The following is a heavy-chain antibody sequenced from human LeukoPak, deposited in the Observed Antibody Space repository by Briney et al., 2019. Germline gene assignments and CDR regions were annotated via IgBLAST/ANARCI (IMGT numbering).Heavy chain of an antibody. CDR2: INHSGST. CDR3: ARRREVTLDY. CDR1: GGSISSSSYY. V-gene: IGHV4-39*07. D-gene: IGHD4-11*01. Sequence: SETLSLTCTVSGGSISSSSYYWGWIRQPPGKGLEWIGEINHSGSTNYNPSLKSRVTISVDTSKNQFSLKLSSVTAADTAVYYCARRREVTLDYWGQGTLVTVSS. J-gene: IGHJ4*02.